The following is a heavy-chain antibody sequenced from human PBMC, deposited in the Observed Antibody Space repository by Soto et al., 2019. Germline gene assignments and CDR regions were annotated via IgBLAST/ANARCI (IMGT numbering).Heavy chain of an antibody. D-gene: IGHD6-13*01. J-gene: IGHJ5*02. V-gene: IGHV1-8*01. CDR3: ARDGIAAAQAGGVWFDP. CDR1: GYTFTSYD. Sequence: QVQLVQSGAEVKKPGASVKVSCKASGYTFTSYDINWVRQATGQGLEWMGWMNPNSGNTGYAQKFQGRVTMTRNTAKRTAYMELSSLRSEDTAVFYCARDGIAAAQAGGVWFDPWGQVTLVTVSS. CDR2: MNPNSGNT.